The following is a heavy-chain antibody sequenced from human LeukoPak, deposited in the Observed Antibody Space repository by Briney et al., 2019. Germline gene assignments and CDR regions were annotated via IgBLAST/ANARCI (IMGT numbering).Heavy chain of an antibody. CDR1: GGSISSGSYY. CDR2: IYYTGST. D-gene: IGHD4/OR15-4a*01. J-gene: IGHJ4*02. CDR3: ARGLSWGPYYFDY. Sequence: SETLSLTCTVSGGSISSGSYYWSWIRQPPGKGLEWIGYIYYTGSTNYNPSLKSRVTISVDASKNQFSLKLNSMTAADTALYYCARGLSWGPYYFDYWGQGTLVTVSS. V-gene: IGHV4-61*01.